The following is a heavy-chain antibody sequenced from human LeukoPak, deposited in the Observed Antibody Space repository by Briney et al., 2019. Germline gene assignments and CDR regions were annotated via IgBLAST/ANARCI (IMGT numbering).Heavy chain of an antibody. J-gene: IGHJ4*02. CDR1: GFVFRTYE. D-gene: IGHD3-16*02. V-gene: IGHV3-48*03. Sequence: GGSLRLSCAASGFVFRTYEMNWVRQAPGKGLEWVSYISSSGSTIYYADSVKGRFTISRDNAKNSLYPQMNSLRAEDTAVYYCARESRAGYDYVWESYRYTGLDYWGQGTLVTVSS. CDR3: ARESRAGYDYVWESYRYTGLDY. CDR2: ISSSGSTI.